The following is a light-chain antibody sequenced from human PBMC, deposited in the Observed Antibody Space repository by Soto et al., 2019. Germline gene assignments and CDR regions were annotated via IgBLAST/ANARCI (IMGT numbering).Light chain of an antibody. CDR1: QDIRNE. J-gene: IGKJ1*01. CDR2: GAS. V-gene: IGKV1-6*01. CDR3: LQDDNYPRT. Sequence: AIQMTQSPSSLSAFVGDRVTITCRASQDIRNELGWYQQKPGNAPNLLIFGASNLQSGVPSRFSGSGSGTDFTLTISSLQPEDFATYYCLQDDNYPRTFGLGTKVEIK.